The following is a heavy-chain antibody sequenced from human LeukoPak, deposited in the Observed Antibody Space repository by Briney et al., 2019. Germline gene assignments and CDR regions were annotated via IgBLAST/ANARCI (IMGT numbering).Heavy chain of an antibody. CDR3: ANAPANYGDYN. CDR1: GFTFSSYG. CDR2: IRYDGGNK. Sequence: PGGSLRLSCAASGFTFSSYGMHWVRQAPGKGLEWVSFIRYDGGNKYYADSVKGRFTISRDNSKNTLYLQMNSLKAGDTAVYYCANAPANYGDYNWGQGTLVTVSS. D-gene: IGHD4-17*01. V-gene: IGHV3-30*02. J-gene: IGHJ4*02.